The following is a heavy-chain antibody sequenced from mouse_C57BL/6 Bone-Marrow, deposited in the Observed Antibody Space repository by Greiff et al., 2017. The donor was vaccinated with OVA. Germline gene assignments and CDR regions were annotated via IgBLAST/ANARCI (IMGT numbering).Heavy chain of an antibody. V-gene: IGHV6-3*01. Sequence: EVQGVESGGGLVQPGGSMKLSCVASGFTFSNYWMNWVRQSPEKGLEWVAQIRLKSDNYATHYAESVKGRFTISRDDSKSSVYLQMNNLRAEDTGIYYCKATGYFDYWGQGTTLTVSS. CDR1: GFTFSNYW. CDR2: IRLKSDNYAT. J-gene: IGHJ2*01. D-gene: IGHD1-1*01. CDR3: KATGYFDY.